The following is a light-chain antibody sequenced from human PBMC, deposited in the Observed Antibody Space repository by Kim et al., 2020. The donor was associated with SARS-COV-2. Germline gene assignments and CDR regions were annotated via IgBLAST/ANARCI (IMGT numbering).Light chain of an antibody. CDR1: SSDVGGYKY. CDR2: DVN. Sequence: QSALTQPRSVSGSPGQSVTISCTGTSSDVGGYKYVSWYQHHPGTAPKLVIYDVNKRPSGVPDRFSGSKSDNTASLTISGLQAEDEADYHCCAYAGTFSWVFGGGTKVTVL. J-gene: IGLJ3*02. V-gene: IGLV2-11*01. CDR3: CAYAGTFSWV.